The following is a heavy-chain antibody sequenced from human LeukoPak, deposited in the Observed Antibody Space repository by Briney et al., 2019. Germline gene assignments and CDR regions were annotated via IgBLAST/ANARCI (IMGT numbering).Heavy chain of an antibody. CDR1: GFTFSSYA. Sequence: PGGSLRLSCAASGFTFSSYAMTWVRRAPGKGLEWVSGISGSGGSTYYADSVKGRFTISRDNSKNTLYVQMNSLRAEDTAVYYCAKSDYYDSSGYYYGSDYWGQGTLVTVSS. CDR3: AKSDYYDSSGYYYGSDY. D-gene: IGHD3-22*01. V-gene: IGHV3-23*01. J-gene: IGHJ4*02. CDR2: ISGSGGST.